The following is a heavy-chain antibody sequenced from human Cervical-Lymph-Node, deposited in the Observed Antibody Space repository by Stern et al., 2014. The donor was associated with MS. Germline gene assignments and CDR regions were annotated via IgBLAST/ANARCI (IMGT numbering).Heavy chain of an antibody. J-gene: IGHJ4*02. D-gene: IGHD2-15*01. CDR3: ARGRNGFGYDS. CDR1: GGPISSGTYY. CDR2: IYTSGST. V-gene: IGHV4-61*02. Sequence: QVQLVESVPGLVKPSQTLSLTCTVSGGPISSGTYYWSWIRQPAGKGLEWIGRIYTSGSTDSPSSLKSRAPISVDMSKNQLSLRLTHVTAADTAVYYCARGRNGFGYDSWGQGTLATVSP.